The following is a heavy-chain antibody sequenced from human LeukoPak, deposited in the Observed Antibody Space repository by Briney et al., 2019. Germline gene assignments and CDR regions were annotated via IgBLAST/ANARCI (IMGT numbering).Heavy chain of an antibody. D-gene: IGHD1-26*01. CDR3: ARDNSVGGIAWWFDP. CDR2: INTNTGNP. J-gene: IGHJ5*02. V-gene: IGHV7-4-1*02. Sequence: EASVKVSCKASGYTFTSYAMNWVRQAPGQGLEWMGWINTNTGNPTYAQGFTGRFVFSLDTSVSTAYLQISSLKAEDTAVYYCARDNSVGGIAWWFDPWGQGTLVTVSS. CDR1: GYTFTSYA.